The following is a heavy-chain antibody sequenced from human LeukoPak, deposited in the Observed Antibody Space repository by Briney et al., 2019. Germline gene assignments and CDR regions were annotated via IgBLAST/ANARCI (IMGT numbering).Heavy chain of an antibody. CDR1: GFTVSTSY. D-gene: IGHD3-22*01. CDR3: SRDQWLQYNWFDP. Sequence: GGSLRLSCAASGFTVSTSYMSWVRQAPGKGLECVSVIYSGGSTYYADSVKGRFSISRDNSKNTLFLQMDSLRAEDTAVYYCSRDQWLQYNWFDPWGQGTLVTVSS. CDR2: IYSGGST. V-gene: IGHV3-66*01. J-gene: IGHJ5*02.